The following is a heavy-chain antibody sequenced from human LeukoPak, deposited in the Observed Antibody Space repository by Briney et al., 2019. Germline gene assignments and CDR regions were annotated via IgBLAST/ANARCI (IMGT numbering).Heavy chain of an antibody. CDR3: ARADGDYRGWFDP. V-gene: IGHV4-61*01. Sequence: SETLSLTCAVSGGSVRSRSYFWSWIRQPPGKGLEWIGYIYYSGSTNYNPSLKSRVTISVDTSKNQFSLKLSSVTAADTAVYYCARADGDYRGWFDPWGQGTLVTVSS. D-gene: IGHD4-17*01. CDR1: GGSVRSRSYF. CDR2: IYYSGST. J-gene: IGHJ5*02.